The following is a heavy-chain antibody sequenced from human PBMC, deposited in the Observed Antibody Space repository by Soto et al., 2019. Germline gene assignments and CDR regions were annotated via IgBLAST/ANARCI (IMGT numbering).Heavy chain of an antibody. V-gene: IGHV4-4*02. CDR2: ITHIGRT. D-gene: IGHD3-9*01. Sequence: QVQLQESGPGLVKPSGTLSLLCGVSGASVSSYNCWNWVRQPPGKGLEWIGEITHIGRTNYNPSLKXXVXIXXDNSKNQSSLNLTSVTAADTAVYYCARGGNWLFDYWGQGSLVTVSS. J-gene: IGHJ4*02. CDR3: ARGGNWLFDY. CDR1: GASVSSYNC.